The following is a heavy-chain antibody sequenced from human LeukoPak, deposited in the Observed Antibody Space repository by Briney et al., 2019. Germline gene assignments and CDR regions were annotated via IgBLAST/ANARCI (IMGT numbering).Heavy chain of an antibody. Sequence: ASVTVSCMASGGTFSSYAISRVRQAPGQGLEWMGGIIPIFGTANYAQKFQGRVTITADESTSTAYMELSSLRSEDTAMYYCARVRRYYGSGYYFDYWGQGTLVTVSS. CDR2: IIPIFGTA. CDR3: ARVRRYYGSGYYFDY. J-gene: IGHJ4*02. V-gene: IGHV1-69*13. D-gene: IGHD3-10*01. CDR1: GGTFSSYA.